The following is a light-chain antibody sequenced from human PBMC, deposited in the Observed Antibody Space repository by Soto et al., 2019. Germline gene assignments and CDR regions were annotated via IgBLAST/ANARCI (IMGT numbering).Light chain of an antibody. J-gene: IGLJ2*01. Sequence: QSVLTQPRSVSGSPGQSVTISCTGTSSDVGGYNYVSWYQQHPGKAPKLIIYDVSKRPSGVPDRFSGSKSGNTASLTISGRQAEDEADYYCCSYAGSVVFGGGTKLTVL. V-gene: IGLV2-11*01. CDR1: SSDVGGYNY. CDR3: CSYAGSVV. CDR2: DVS.